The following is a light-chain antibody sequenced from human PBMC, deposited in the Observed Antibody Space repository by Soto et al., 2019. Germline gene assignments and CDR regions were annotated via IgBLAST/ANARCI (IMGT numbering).Light chain of an antibody. Sequence: QSALTQPPSASGSPGQSVTISCTGTSSDVGGYNFVSWYQQHPGKAPKLMIYEVSERPSGVPDRFSGSKSGNTASLTDSGLQAEYEADYYFRSYAGSNIVVFGGGTKLTLL. CDR2: EVS. CDR3: RSYAGSNIVV. J-gene: IGLJ2*01. V-gene: IGLV2-8*01. CDR1: SSDVGGYNF.